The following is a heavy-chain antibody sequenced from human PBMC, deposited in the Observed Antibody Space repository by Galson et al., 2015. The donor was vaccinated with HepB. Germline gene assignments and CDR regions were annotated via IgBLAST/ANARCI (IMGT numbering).Heavy chain of an antibody. CDR1: GFTFSSYA. CDR2: ISGSGGST. J-gene: IGHJ4*02. Sequence: SLRLSCAASGFTFSSYAMSWVRQAPGKGLEWVSAISGSGGSTYYADSVKGRFTISRDNSKNTLYLQMNSLRAEDTAVYYCANVANQWELLPGFDYWGQGALVTVSS. CDR3: ANVANQWELLPGFDY. D-gene: IGHD1-26*01. V-gene: IGHV3-23*01.